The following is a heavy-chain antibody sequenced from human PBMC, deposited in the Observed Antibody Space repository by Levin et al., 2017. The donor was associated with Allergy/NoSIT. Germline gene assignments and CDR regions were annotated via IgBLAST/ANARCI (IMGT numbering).Heavy chain of an antibody. V-gene: IGHV5-51*01. Sequence: GESLKISCKGSGYSFTSYWIGRVRQMPGKGLEWMGIIYPGDSDTRYSPSFQGQVTISADKSISTAYLQWSSLKASDTAMYYCAGSRDGYNYAFDIWGQGTMVTVSS. CDR3: AGSRDGYNYAFDI. CDR1: GYSFTSYW. J-gene: IGHJ3*02. D-gene: IGHD5-24*01. CDR2: IYPGDSDT.